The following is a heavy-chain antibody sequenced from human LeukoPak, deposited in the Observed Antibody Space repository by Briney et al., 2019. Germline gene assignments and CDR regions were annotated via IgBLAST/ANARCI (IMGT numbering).Heavy chain of an antibody. CDR3: ARDGFTAFDY. D-gene: IGHD3-16*01. V-gene: IGHV4-34*01. J-gene: IGHJ4*02. Sequence: SETLSLTCAVYGGSFSGYYWSWIRQPPGKGLEWIGEINHSGSTNYNPSLKSRVTMSVDTSKNQFSLKLSSVTAADTAVYYCARDGFTAFDYWGQGTLVTVSS. CDR1: GGSFSGYY. CDR2: INHSGST.